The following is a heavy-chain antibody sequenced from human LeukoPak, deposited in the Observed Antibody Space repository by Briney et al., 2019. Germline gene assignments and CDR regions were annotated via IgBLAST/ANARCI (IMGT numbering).Heavy chain of an antibody. CDR2: ISCIVVTI. Sequence: GGGLRLSRVGSGLTFSSYRMHGVGQAPGKGVEGVSFISCIVVTIYYAHSVKGRFSISRYNSKNSLYLQMNSLRDEHTAVYYFVRDYGYGDSVKWYFDLCGGGTLFTVSS. J-gene: IGHJ2*01. CDR3: VRDYGYGDSVKWYFDL. D-gene: IGHD4-17*01. V-gene: IGHV3-48*02. CDR1: GLTFSSYR.